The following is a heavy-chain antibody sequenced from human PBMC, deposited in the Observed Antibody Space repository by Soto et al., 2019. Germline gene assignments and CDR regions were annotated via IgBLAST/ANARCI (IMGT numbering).Heavy chain of an antibody. V-gene: IGHV4-31*02. Sequence: SETLSLTCTVSGGSVRSSTYYWSWIRQHPGKGLEWIGYIYYSGSTYYNPSLKSRVTISVDTSKNQFSLKLSSVTAADTAVYYCARWWSGSRQGFDPWGQGTLVTVSS. D-gene: IGHD3-3*01. J-gene: IGHJ5*02. CDR2: IYYSGST. CDR3: ARWWSGSRQGFDP. CDR1: GGSVRSSTYY.